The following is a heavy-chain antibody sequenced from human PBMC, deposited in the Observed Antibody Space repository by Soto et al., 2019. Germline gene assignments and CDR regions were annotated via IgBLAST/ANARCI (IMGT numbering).Heavy chain of an antibody. CDR1: GGTFSSYA. V-gene: IGHV1-69*13. CDR3: ARVVGPRDGYNKNGMDV. D-gene: IGHD5-12*01. J-gene: IGHJ6*02. Sequence: APVEVSCKASGGTFSSYAISWVRQAPGQGLEWMGGIIPIFGTANYAQKFQGRVTITADESTSTAYMELSSLRSEDTAVYYCARVVGPRDGYNKNGMDVWGQGTTVTVS. CDR2: IIPIFGTA.